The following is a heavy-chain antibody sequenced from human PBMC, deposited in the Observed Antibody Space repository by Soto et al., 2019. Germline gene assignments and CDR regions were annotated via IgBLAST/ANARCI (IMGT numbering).Heavy chain of an antibody. V-gene: IGHV1-46*01. CDR1: GYTFTSYY. D-gene: IGHD1-26*01. J-gene: IGHJ6*02. Sequence: GASVKVSCKASGYTFTSYYMHWVRQAPGQGLEWMGIINPSGGSTSYAQKFQGRVTMTTDTSTSTVYMELSRLRSDDTAVYYCAREAIVAGATTGMDVWGQGTTVTVSS. CDR2: INPSGGST. CDR3: AREAIVAGATTGMDV.